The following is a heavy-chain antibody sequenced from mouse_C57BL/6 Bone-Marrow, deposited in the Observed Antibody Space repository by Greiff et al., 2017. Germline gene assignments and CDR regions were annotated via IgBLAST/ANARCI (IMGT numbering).Heavy chain of an antibody. CDR1: GYTFTSYW. V-gene: IGHV1-55*01. J-gene: IGHJ4*01. D-gene: IGHD2-3*01. Sequence: QVQLQQPGAELVKPGASVKMSCKASGYTFTSYWITWVKQRPGQGLEWIGDIYPGRGSTNYNEKFKSKATLTVDTSSSTAYMQLSSLTSEDYAIXYCARVNDGYYLYYAMDDWGQGTSVTVSS. CDR3: ARVNDGYYLYYAMDD. CDR2: IYPGRGST.